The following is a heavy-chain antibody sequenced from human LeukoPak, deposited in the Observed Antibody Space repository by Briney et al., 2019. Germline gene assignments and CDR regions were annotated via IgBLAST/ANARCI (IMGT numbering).Heavy chain of an antibody. V-gene: IGHV3-7*01. J-gene: IGHJ4*02. CDR1: GFTFGDYA. D-gene: IGHD6-13*01. Sequence: GESLRLSCTASGFTFGDYAMSWVRQAPGKGLEWVANIKQDGSEKYYVNSVKGRFTISRDNAKNSLYLQMNSLRAEDTAMYYCARDSAGNDYWGQGTLVTVSS. CDR2: IKQDGSEK. CDR3: ARDSAGNDY.